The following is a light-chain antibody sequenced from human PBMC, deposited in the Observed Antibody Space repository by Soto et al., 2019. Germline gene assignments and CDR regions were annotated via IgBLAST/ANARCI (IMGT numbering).Light chain of an antibody. CDR3: QQANNCPSGASIT. CDR2: AAS. CDR1: QGINSW. Sequence: DIQMTQSPSSVSASVGDRVTITCRASQGINSWLAWYQQKPGKAPNLLIYAASTLQSGVPSRFSGSGSATDFTLTISHLQPEDFATYYFQQANNCPSGASITFGQGTRLDMK. J-gene: IGKJ5*01. V-gene: IGKV1D-12*01.